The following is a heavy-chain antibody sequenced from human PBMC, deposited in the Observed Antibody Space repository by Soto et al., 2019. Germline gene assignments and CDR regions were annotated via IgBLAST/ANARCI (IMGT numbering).Heavy chain of an antibody. D-gene: IGHD3-3*01. CDR2: ISGSGGST. CDR1: GFTFSSYA. V-gene: IGHV3-23*01. J-gene: IGHJ4*02. Sequence: GGSLRLSCAASGFTFSSYAMSWVRQAPGKGLEWVSAISGSGGSTYYADSVKGRFTISRDNSKNTLYLQMNSLRAEDTAVYYCAKRPRALRFLEWFFDYWGQGTLVTVSS. CDR3: AKRPRALRFLEWFFDY.